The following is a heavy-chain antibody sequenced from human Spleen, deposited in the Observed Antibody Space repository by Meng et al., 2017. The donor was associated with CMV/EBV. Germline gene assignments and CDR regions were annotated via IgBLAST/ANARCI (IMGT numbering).Heavy chain of an antibody. Sequence: GSLRLSCTVSGGSISSYYWSWIRQPPGKGLEWIGYIYYSGSTNYNPSLKSRVTISVDMSKNQFSLKLSSVTAADTAVYYCARDDSSSTPPHYYYYGMDVWGQGTTVTVSS. J-gene: IGHJ6*02. D-gene: IGHD6-13*01. V-gene: IGHV4-59*01. CDR1: GGSISSYY. CDR3: ARDDSSSTPPHYYYYGMDV. CDR2: IYYSGST.